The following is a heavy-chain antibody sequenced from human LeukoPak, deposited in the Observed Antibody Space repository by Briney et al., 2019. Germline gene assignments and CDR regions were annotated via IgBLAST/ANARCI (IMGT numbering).Heavy chain of an antibody. CDR2: IYYSGST. V-gene: IGHV4-30-4*08. J-gene: IGHJ5*02. Sequence: PSETLSLTCTVSGGSISSGDYYWSWIRQPPGKGLEWIGYIYYSGSTYYNPSLKSRVTISVDTSKNQFSLKLSSVTAADTAVYYCARVLKYYDNLFDPWGQGTLVTASS. CDR3: ARVLKYYDNLFDP. D-gene: IGHD3-22*01. CDR1: GGSISSGDYY.